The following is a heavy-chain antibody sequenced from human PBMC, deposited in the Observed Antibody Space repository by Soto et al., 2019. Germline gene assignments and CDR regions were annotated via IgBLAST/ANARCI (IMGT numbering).Heavy chain of an antibody. CDR1: GFTFSSYW. Sequence: EVQLVESGGDLVQPGGSLRLSCAASGFTFSSYWMHWVRQAPGKGLVWVSRINSDGSSTSYADSVKGRFTISRDNAKNTLYLQMNSLRAEDTAVYYCAREDSSGWFGVGMDVWGQGTTVTVSS. D-gene: IGHD3-22*01. CDR2: INSDGSST. V-gene: IGHV3-74*01. CDR3: AREDSSGWFGVGMDV. J-gene: IGHJ6*02.